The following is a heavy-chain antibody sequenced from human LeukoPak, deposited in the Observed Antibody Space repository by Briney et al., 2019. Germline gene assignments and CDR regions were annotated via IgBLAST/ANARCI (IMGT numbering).Heavy chain of an antibody. Sequence: SETLTLTCTVSGGPISRSSYYWGWVRQPPGKGLEWNGSIYYSGSTYYNPSLKSRVTISVDTSKNQFSLKLNSVTAADTAVYYCARHEIRIYYGSGTLNWFDPWGQGTLVTASS. CDR2: IYYSGST. CDR1: GGPISRSSYY. J-gene: IGHJ5*02. V-gene: IGHV4-39*01. D-gene: IGHD3-10*01. CDR3: ARHEIRIYYGSGTLNWFDP.